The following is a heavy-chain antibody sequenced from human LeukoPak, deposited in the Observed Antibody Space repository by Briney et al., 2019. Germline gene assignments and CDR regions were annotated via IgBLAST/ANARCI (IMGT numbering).Heavy chain of an antibody. D-gene: IGHD3-9*01. CDR2: ISWNSGSI. Sequence: GGSLRLSCAASGFTFDDYAMHWVRQAPGKGLEWVSGISWNSGSIGYADSVKGRFTISRGNAKNSLYLQMNSLRAEDTALYYCASSFLTGYYDFDYWGQGTLVTVSS. CDR3: ASSFLTGYYDFDY. CDR1: GFTFDDYA. V-gene: IGHV3-9*01. J-gene: IGHJ4*02.